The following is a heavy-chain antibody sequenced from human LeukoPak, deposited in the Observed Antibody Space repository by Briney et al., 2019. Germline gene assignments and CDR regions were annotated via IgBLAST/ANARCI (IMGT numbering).Heavy chain of an antibody. CDR2: INPSGGST. J-gene: IGHJ6*04. CDR3: ARHGFSGYYYGLMDV. Sequence: ASVKVSRKASGYTFTSYYMHWVRQAPGQGLEWMGIINPSGGSTSYAQKFQGRVTMTRDMSTSTVYMELSSLRSEDTAVYYCARHGFSGYYYGLMDVWGKGTTVTISS. V-gene: IGHV1-46*01. CDR1: GYTFTSYY. D-gene: IGHD3-22*01.